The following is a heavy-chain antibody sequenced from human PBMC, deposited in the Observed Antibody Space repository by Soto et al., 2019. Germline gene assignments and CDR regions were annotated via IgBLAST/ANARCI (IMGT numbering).Heavy chain of an antibody. J-gene: IGHJ4*02. CDR2: IYSTGNT. CDR3: ASSLYGVRYFDY. Sequence: GGSLRLSCAVSGFTVSRNYMSWVRQVPGKGLEWVSVIYSTGNTYYTDSVKGRFTISRDNSKNTLFLQMNDLRAEDTAVYYCASSLYGVRYFDYWGQGTLVTVSS. CDR1: GFTVSRNY. V-gene: IGHV3-66*01. D-gene: IGHD3-10*01.